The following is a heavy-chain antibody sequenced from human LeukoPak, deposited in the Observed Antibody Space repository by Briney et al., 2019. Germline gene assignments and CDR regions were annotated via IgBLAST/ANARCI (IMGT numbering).Heavy chain of an antibody. J-gene: IGHJ3*02. D-gene: IGHD2/OR15-2a*01. CDR2: IYRSGII. CDR3: ARRQTFADSTSWYDTFDI. Sequence: SEALSLTCTVSRGSISTYYWSWIRQPPGKGLEFIAYIYRSGIINYNPSLQSRVTMSVDTSENRFSLNLSSMTAADTAVYYCARRQTFADSTSWYDTFDIWGQGTMVTVSS. V-gene: IGHV4-59*08. CDR1: RGSISTYY.